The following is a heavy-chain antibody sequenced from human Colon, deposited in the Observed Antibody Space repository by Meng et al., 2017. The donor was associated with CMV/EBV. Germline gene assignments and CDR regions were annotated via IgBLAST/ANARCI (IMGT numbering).Heavy chain of an antibody. CDR3: ARVGGSGSYNFDY. D-gene: IGHD3-10*01. Sequence: VQLVWSWGDLVKPEGSLGRSCAASGFTFMYYYKSWIREAPGKGLELVSYISSTSSCINDTDSVKGRFTISRNNAKNSLYLQMNSLRAEDTAVYYCARVGGSGSYNFDYWGQGTLVTVSS. J-gene: IGHJ4*02. CDR2: ISSTSSCI. CDR1: GFTFMYYY. V-gene: IGHV3-11*05.